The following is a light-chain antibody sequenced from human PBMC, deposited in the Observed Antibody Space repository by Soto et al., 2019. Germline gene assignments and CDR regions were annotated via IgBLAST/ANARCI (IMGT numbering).Light chain of an antibody. V-gene: IGKV3-11*01. J-gene: IGKJ1*01. Sequence: EIVLTQSPATLSSFPGERVTLSCRASQTLSNRLAWYQHKPGQAPRLLIYVTSNRAIGIPARFSGSGSGTDFTLTISSLEPEDFAVYYCQQRSNWPPWTFGQGTKVDIK. CDR2: VTS. CDR3: QQRSNWPPWT. CDR1: QTLSNR.